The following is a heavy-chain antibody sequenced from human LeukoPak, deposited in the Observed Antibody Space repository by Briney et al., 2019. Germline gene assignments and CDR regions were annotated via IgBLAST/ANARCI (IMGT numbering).Heavy chain of an antibody. D-gene: IGHD3-22*01. Sequence: ASVKVSCKASGYTFTSYYMHWVRQAPGQGLEWMGIINPSGGSTSYAQKFQGRVTMTRDTSTSTVYMELSSLRSEDTAVYYCARVAVQSYDSSGYYFDYWGQGTLVTVSS. CDR3: ARVAVQSYDSSGYYFDY. V-gene: IGHV1-46*01. CDR2: INPSGGST. J-gene: IGHJ4*02. CDR1: GYTFTSYY.